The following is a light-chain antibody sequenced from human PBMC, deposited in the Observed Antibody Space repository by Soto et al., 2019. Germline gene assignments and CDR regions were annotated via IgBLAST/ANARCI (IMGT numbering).Light chain of an antibody. V-gene: IGLV2-14*02. Sequence: QSVLTQPASVSGSPGQSITISCAGSGGDVGNYDLLSWYQQIPGKAPKLIIYEVTNRPSGVSSRFSGSNSGNTASLIISGLQAEDEAEYYCSSYTSSSAPHVVFGGGTQLTVL. J-gene: IGLJ2*01. CDR1: GGDVGNYDL. CDR3: SSYTSSSAPHVV. CDR2: EVT.